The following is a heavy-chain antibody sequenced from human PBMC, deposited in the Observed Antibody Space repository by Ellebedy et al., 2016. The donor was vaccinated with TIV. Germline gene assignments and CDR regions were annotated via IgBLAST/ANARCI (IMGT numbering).Heavy chain of an antibody. J-gene: IGHJ6*02. V-gene: IGHV3-30-3*01. CDR3: ARGPDGRYCSSPSCYPAVAYFHGAEV. CDR2: TSYDGGQS. Sequence: PGGSLRLSCAASGFIFGHYTMHWVRQAPGKGLEWVAGTSYDGGQSYYADSVKGRFTISRENSKYTLYLQMNSLRGEDTAVYYCARGPDGRYCSSPSCYPAVAYFHGAEVWGQGTTVTVSS. D-gene: IGHD2-2*01. CDR1: GFIFGHYT.